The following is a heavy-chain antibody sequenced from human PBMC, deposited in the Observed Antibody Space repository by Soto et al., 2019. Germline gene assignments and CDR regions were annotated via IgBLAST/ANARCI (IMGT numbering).Heavy chain of an antibody. CDR3: ARDRVESGYPVYFRH. CDR1: GFTVSSNY. V-gene: IGHV3-53*01. CDR2: SYIGGST. Sequence: EVQLVESGGGWIQPGGSLRLSCAASGFTVSSNYMSWVRQAPGKGLEWVSVSYIGGSTYYSDSVKGRFTISRDNSENTLYLQMNSLRAEDTAVYYCARDRVESGYPVYFRHWGQGTLVTVSS. J-gene: IGHJ1*01. D-gene: IGHD3-22*01.